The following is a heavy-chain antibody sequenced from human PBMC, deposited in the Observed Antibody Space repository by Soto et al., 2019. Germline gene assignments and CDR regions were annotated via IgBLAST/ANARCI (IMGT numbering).Heavy chain of an antibody. Sequence: GGSLRLPCVASGFTLRNYARNWVRQAPGKGLEWVAVISYDGSNKYYADSVKGRITISRDNSRNTLYLQMNNLRAEDTAMYYCARDLGNNYGSFAYWGQGTLVTVS. J-gene: IGHJ4*02. V-gene: IGHV3-30-3*01. D-gene: IGHD4-17*01. CDR2: ISYDGSNK. CDR3: ARDLGNNYGSFAY. CDR1: GFTLRNYA.